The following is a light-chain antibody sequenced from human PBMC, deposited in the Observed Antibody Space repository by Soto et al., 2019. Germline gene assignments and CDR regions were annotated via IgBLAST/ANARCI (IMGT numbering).Light chain of an antibody. J-gene: IGLJ3*02. CDR1: ISNIGINT. CDR2: SHN. V-gene: IGLV1-44*01. CDR3: AAWDDSLNGRV. Sequence: QSVLTQPPSASGTPGQRVTISCSLSISNIGINTVNWYQQLPGTAPKLLIYSHNQRPSGVPDRFSGSKSGTSASMAISGLQSEDEAHYYCAAWDDSLNGRVFGGGTKVTVL.